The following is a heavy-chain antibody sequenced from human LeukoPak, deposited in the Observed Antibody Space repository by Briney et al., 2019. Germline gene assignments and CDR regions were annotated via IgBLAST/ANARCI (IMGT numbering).Heavy chain of an antibody. CDR2: IVVGSGKT. CDR1: GFTFSSSA. Sequence: GTSVKVSCKASGFTFSSSAVQWVRQARGQRLEWIGWIVVGSGKTNYAQKFQERVTITRDMSTSTDYMELSSLRSEDTAVYYCAADGDILTGYYKFDYWGQGTLVTVSS. D-gene: IGHD3-9*01. J-gene: IGHJ4*02. V-gene: IGHV1-58*01. CDR3: AADGDILTGYYKFDY.